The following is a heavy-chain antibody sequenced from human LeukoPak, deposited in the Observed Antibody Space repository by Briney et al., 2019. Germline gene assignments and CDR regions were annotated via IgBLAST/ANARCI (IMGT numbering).Heavy chain of an antibody. J-gene: IGHJ6*02. CDR3: ARNQLPPSGYYYYYGMDV. D-gene: IGHD2-2*01. CDR2: INHSGST. Sequence: SETLSLTCAVYGGSFSGYYWSWIRQPPGKGLEWIGEINHSGSTNYNPSLKSRVTISVDTSKNQFSLKLSSVTAADTAVYYCARNQLPPSGYYYYYGMDVWGQGTTVTVSS. V-gene: IGHV4-34*01. CDR1: GGSFSGYY.